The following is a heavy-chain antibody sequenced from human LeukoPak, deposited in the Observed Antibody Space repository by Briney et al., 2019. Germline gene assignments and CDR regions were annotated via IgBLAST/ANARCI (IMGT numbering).Heavy chain of an antibody. CDR3: ARGSGSQQLEQNY. CDR1: GFTLSIYW. J-gene: IGHJ4*02. V-gene: IGHV3-7*01. CDR2: IKEEGSVI. Sequence: PVGSLRLSCVASGFTLSIYWMSLVRQAPGGRPEWRAIIKEEGSVIWDVESVRGRFTISRDNAKNSVYLEMNRLRAEDTAVYYCARGSGSQQLEQNYWGQGNLVTVSS. D-gene: IGHD6-13*01.